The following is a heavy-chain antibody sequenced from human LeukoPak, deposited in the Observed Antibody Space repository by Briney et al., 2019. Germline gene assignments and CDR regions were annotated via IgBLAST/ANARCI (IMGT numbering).Heavy chain of an antibody. CDR1: GFTFSTYS. CDR2: ISSSSSYI. Sequence: GGSLRLSCAASGFTFSTYSMNWVRQAPGQGLEWVSSISSSSSYIYYADSVEGRFTISRDNAKNSLYLQMSSLTAEDTAVYYCATPRGGKLLLDAFDIWGQGTMVIVSS. CDR3: ATPRGGKLLLDAFDI. J-gene: IGHJ3*02. D-gene: IGHD2/OR15-2a*01. V-gene: IGHV3-21*01.